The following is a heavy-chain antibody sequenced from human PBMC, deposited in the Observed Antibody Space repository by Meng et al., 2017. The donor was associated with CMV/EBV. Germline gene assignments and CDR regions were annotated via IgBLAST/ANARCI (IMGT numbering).Heavy chain of an antibody. J-gene: IGHJ4*02. CDR2: ISSSGSTI. D-gene: IGHD5-12*01. Sequence: GGSLRLSCAASGFTFSSYEMNWVRQAPGKGLEWVSYISSSGSTIYYADSVKGRFTISSDNAKNPLYLQMNSLRAEDTAVYYCAKVGERRGYSGFHDYWGQGTLVTVSS. CDR3: AKVGERRGYSGFHDY. CDR1: GFTFSSYE. V-gene: IGHV3-48*03.